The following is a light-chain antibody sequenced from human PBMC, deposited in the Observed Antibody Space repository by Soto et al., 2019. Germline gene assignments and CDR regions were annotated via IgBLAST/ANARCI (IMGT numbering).Light chain of an antibody. J-gene: IGLJ1*01. CDR1: SSNIGTDYD. CDR3: QSYDSNLSGCV. Sequence: QSVLTQPRSVSGAPGQRVTISCTGSSSNIGTDYDVHWYQQLPGTAPKLLIYGNSNRPSGVPDRFSGSKSGTSASLAITGLQTEDEADYYCQSYDSNLSGCVFGTGTKLTVL. CDR2: GNS. V-gene: IGLV1-40*01.